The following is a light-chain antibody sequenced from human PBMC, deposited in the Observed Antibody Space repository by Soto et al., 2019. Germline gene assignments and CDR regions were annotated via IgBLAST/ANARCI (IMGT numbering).Light chain of an antibody. CDR3: QQYVTSPAIT. J-gene: IGKJ5*01. CDR2: GAT. V-gene: IGKV3-20*01. CDR1: ESVGDY. Sequence: PGGRATLSCWASESVGDYLAWYQQKPGQAPRLLIYGATKRTSGTPDRFSGTGSETAFTLAISRLEPGDFAVYYCQQYVTSPAITFGQGTRLEIK.